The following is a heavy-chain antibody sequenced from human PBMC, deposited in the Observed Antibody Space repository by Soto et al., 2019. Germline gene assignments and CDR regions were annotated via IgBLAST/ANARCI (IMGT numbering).Heavy chain of an antibody. Sequence: GGSLRLSCAASGFTFSSYSMNWVRQAPGKGLEWVSYISSSSSTIYYADSVKGRFTISRDNAKNSLYLQMNSLRAEDTAVYYCARAGVITIFGVVTSSGYYYMDVWGEGTTVTVSS. D-gene: IGHD3-3*01. V-gene: IGHV3-48*01. CDR1: GFTFSSYS. CDR2: ISSSSSTI. J-gene: IGHJ6*03. CDR3: ARAGVITIFGVVTSSGYYYMDV.